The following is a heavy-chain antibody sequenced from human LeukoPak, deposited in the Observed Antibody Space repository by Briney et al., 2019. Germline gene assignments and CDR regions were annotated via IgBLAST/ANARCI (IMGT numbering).Heavy chain of an antibody. Sequence: ASVKVSCKVSGYTLTELSMHWVRQAPGKGLEWIGGFDPEDGETIYAQKFQGRVTMTEDTSTDTAYMELSSLRSEDTAVYYCATHPIWFGELYWFDPWGQGTLVTVSS. J-gene: IGHJ5*02. D-gene: IGHD3-10*01. CDR2: FDPEDGET. CDR1: GYTLTELS. V-gene: IGHV1-24*01. CDR3: ATHPIWFGELYWFDP.